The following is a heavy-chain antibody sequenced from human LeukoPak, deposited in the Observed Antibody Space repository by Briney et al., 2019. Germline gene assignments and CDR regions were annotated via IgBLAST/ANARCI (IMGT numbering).Heavy chain of an antibody. CDR2: IYYSGST. CDR1: GGSISSSSYY. CDR3: ATRRFPFFGVFIIPFFCFAP. D-gene: IGHD3-3*01. V-gene: IGHV4-39*01. J-gene: IGHJ5*02. Sequence: SETLSLTCTVSGGSISSSSYYWGWIRQPPGKGLEWIGSIYYSGSTYYNPSLKSRVTISVDTSKNQFSLKLSSVTAADTAVYYCATRRFPFFGVFIIPFFCFAPGGKGTLVPVSS.